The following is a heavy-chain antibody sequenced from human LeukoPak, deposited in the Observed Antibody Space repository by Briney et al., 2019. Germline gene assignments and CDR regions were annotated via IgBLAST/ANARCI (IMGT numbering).Heavy chain of an antibody. Sequence: GGSLRLSCAASGFTFTNYWMTWVRQAPGKGPEWVANIRQDGSETNYVDSVRGRFTIARDNTKNSLYLQMTSLRGEDTAVYYWGSRAGKPGNTPLCFDYLGQGALVTVSS. D-gene: IGHD1-7*01. V-gene: IGHV3-7*01. CDR3: GSRAGKPGNTPLCFDY. J-gene: IGHJ4*02. CDR1: GFTFTNYW. CDR2: IRQDGSET.